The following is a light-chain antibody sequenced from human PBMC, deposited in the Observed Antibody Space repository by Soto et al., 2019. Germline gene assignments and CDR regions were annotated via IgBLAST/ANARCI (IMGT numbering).Light chain of an antibody. V-gene: IGKV3-11*01. CDR3: QQRSYWPT. CDR1: QSVSSY. CDR2: DAS. J-gene: IGKJ4*01. Sequence: EIVLTQSPATLSLSPGERATLSCMASQSVSSYLAWYEQKLGQAPRLLIYDASNRATGIPARFSGSGSGQDFTLTISLLVPDDFAGYYCQQRSYWPTFGGGT.